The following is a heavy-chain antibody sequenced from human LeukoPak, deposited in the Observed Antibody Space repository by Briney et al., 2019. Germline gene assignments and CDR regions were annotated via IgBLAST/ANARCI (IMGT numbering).Heavy chain of an antibody. CDR1: GFTFDDYA. J-gene: IGHJ3*02. CDR3: AKDTNISGWYRGAFDI. V-gene: IGHV3-9*03. CDR2: ISWNSGNV. D-gene: IGHD6-19*01. Sequence: PRGSLRLSCAASGFTFDDYAMHWVRQAPGKGLEGVSGISWNSGNVGYVDSVKVRFTISRDNAKNFLYLQMSSLRAEDMALYYCAKDTNISGWYRGAFDIWGQGTMVTVSS.